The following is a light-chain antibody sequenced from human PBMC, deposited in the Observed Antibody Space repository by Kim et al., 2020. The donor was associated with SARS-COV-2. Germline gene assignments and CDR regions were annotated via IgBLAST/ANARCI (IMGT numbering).Light chain of an antibody. Sequence: SYELTQPLSVSVAPGQTARITCGGNNIGSKNVHWYQQKPGQAPVLVIYRDSNRPSGIPERFSGSNSGNTATLTISRAEAGDEADYYCQVWDSSTDVFGTG. CDR2: RDS. V-gene: IGLV3-9*01. J-gene: IGLJ1*01. CDR1: NIGSKN. CDR3: QVWDSSTDV.